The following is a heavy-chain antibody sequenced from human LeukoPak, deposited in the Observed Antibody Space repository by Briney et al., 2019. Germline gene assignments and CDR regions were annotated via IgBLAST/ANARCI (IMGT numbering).Heavy chain of an antibody. CDR1: GFTFSSYA. Sequence: PGGSLRLSCAASGFTFSSYAMHWVRQAPGKGLEWVAVISYDGSNKYYADSVKGRFTISRDNSKNTLYLQMNSLRAEDTAVYYCARDSSQQLVVYYYMDVWGKGTTVTVSS. V-gene: IGHV3-30-3*01. D-gene: IGHD6-13*01. J-gene: IGHJ6*03. CDR3: ARDSSQQLVVYYYMDV. CDR2: ISYDGSNK.